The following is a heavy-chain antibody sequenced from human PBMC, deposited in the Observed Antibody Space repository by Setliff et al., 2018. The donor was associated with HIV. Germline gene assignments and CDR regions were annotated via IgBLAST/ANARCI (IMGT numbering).Heavy chain of an antibody. D-gene: IGHD3-10*01. CDR3: ARSVIGYYYYGMDV. Sequence: GGSLRLSCAASAFTFTSYGIHWVRQAPVKGLEWVAVIWYDGSNKYYADSVKGRFTISRDNAKNTLYLQMNSLRAEDTAVYYCARSVIGYYYYGMDVWGQGTLVTVSS. CDR1: AFTFTSYG. CDR2: IWYDGSNK. V-gene: IGHV3-33*08. J-gene: IGHJ6*02.